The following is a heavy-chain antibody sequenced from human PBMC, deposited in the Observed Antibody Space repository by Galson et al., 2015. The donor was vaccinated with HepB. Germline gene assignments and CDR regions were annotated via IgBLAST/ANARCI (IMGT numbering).Heavy chain of an antibody. V-gene: IGHV6-1*01. J-gene: IGHJ6*02. CDR1: GDSVSSNSAA. Sequence: ISGDSVSSNSAAWNWIRQSPSRGLEWLGRTYYRSKWYNDYAVSVKSRMAINPDTSKNQFSLQLNSVTPEDTAVYYCAREVGYSSGWYQGYFYGMDVWGQGTTVTVSS. CDR2: TYYRSKWYN. D-gene: IGHD6-19*01. CDR3: AREVGYSSGWYQGYFYGMDV.